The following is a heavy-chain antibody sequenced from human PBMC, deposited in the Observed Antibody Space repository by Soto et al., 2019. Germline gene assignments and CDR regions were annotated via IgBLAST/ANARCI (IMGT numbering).Heavy chain of an antibody. V-gene: IGHV1-69*01. J-gene: IGHJ4*02. D-gene: IGHD2-2*01. CDR1: GFTFSSYA. CDR3: VLSTMPFDY. Sequence: QVQLVESGGGVVQPGRSLRLSCAASGFTFSSYAISWVRQAPGQGLEWMGGIIPIFGTANYAQKFQGRVTITADESTSTAYMELSSLRSEDTAVYYCVLSTMPFDYWGQGTLVTVSS. CDR2: IIPIFGTA.